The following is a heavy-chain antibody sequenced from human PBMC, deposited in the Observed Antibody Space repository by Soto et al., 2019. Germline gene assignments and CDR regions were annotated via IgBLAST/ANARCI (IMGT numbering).Heavy chain of an antibody. CDR3: ARQREVLLWFGELSPNWFDP. V-gene: IGHV4-59*08. CDR2: IYYSGST. J-gene: IGHJ5*02. D-gene: IGHD3-10*01. Sequence: SETLSLTCTVSGGSISSYYWSWIRQPPGKGLEWIGYIYYSGSTNYNPSLKSRVTISVDTSKNQFSLKLSSVTAADTAVYYCARQREVLLWFGELSPNWFDPWGQGTLVTVSS. CDR1: GGSISSYY.